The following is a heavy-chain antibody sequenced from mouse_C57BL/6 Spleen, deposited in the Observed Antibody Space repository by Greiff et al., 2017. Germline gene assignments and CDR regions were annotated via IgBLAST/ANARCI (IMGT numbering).Heavy chain of an antibody. J-gene: IGHJ2*01. CDR1: GYTFTSYW. CDR3: AREGLRNFDY. Sequence: QVQLKQPGAELVKPGASVKLSCKASGYTFTSYWMHWVKQRPGQGLEWIGMIHPNSGSTNYNEKFKSKATLTVDKSSSTAYMQLSSLTSEDSAVYYCAREGLRNFDYWGQGTTLTVSS. D-gene: IGHD2-4*01. V-gene: IGHV1-64*01. CDR2: IHPNSGST.